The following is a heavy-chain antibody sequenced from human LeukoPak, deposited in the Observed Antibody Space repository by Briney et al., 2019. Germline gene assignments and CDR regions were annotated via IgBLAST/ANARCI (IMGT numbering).Heavy chain of an antibody. D-gene: IGHD3-22*01. CDR1: GFAFSSYA. CDR2: ISGSGGST. V-gene: IGHV3-23*01. Sequence: GGSLRLSCAASGFAFSSYAMSWVRHAPGKGLEWVSAISGSGGSTYYADSVKGRFTISRDNSKNTLYLQMNSLRAEDTAVYYCANHPSSGYPSDYWGQGTLVTVSS. CDR3: ANHPSSGYPSDY. J-gene: IGHJ4*02.